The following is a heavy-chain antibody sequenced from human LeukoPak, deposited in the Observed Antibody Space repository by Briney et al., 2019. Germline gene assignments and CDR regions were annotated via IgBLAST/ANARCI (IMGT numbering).Heavy chain of an antibody. CDR2: ISYDGSNK. CDR3: GGPAAGTNWFDP. J-gene: IGHJ5*02. CDR1: GFTFSSYA. D-gene: IGHD2-2*01. Sequence: GGSLRLSCAASGFTFSSYAMHWVRQAPGKGLEWVAVISYDGSNKYYADSVMGRFTISRDNSKNTLYLQMNSLRAEDTAVYYCGGPAAGTNWFDPWGQGTLVTVSS. V-gene: IGHV3-30-3*01.